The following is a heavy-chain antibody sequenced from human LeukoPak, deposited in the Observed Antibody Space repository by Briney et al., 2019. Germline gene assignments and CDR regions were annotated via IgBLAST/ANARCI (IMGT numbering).Heavy chain of an antibody. CDR3: ARDEGYSSGWYG. Sequence: ASVKVSCKASGGTFSTYAITWVRQVPGQGLEWMGRIIPILGIANYAPKFQGRVTITADKSTSTANMELSSLRFEDTAVYYCARDEGYSSGWYGWGQGTLVTVSS. V-gene: IGHV1-69*04. CDR1: GGTFSTYA. J-gene: IGHJ4*02. CDR2: IIPILGIA. D-gene: IGHD6-19*01.